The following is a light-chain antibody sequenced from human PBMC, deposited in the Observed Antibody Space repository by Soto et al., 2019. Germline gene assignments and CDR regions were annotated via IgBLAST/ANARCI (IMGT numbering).Light chain of an antibody. CDR3: QQYDGSPMYI. J-gene: IGKJ2*01. CDR2: AAS. Sequence: EIVLTQSPDTLSLSPGERATLSCRASQSVSSTYLAWYQQKPGQAPRLLIYAASSRATGIPDRFSGSGSGTHFTLTISRLEPEDFAVYYCQQYDGSPMYIFGQGTKLEIK. CDR1: QSVSSTY. V-gene: IGKV3-20*01.